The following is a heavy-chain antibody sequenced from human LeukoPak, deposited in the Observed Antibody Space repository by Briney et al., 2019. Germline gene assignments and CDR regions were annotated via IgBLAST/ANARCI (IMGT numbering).Heavy chain of an antibody. J-gene: IGHJ4*02. V-gene: IGHV4-34*12. CDR2: IIYSGST. D-gene: IGHD4-17*01. CDR1: CVSLSRYY. Sequence: KASETLFLSWAAGCVSLSRYYRGLIRPPPRKGVEWVGEIIYSGSTNYNPSLKSRVTISVDTSNIQFSLKLSSVTAADTAVYYCARAGHTVTLTPVDYWGQGTLVTVSS. CDR3: ARAGHTVTLTPVDY.